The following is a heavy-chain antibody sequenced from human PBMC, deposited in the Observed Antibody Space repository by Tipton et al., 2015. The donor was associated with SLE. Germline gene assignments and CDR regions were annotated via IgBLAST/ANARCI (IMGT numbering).Heavy chain of an antibody. V-gene: IGHV3-43*02. J-gene: IGHJ4*02. CDR2: ISGNAGST. D-gene: IGHD3-10*01. CDR3: VKDFSGSAYYFDH. Sequence: GSLRLSCAASGFTVSSSWMHWVRQVPGGGLEWVSAISGNAGSTYYAGSVKGRFTISRDNSKNSLYLQLNGLRTDDTAFYYCVKDFSGSAYYFDHWGPGTLVTVSS. CDR1: GFTVSSSW.